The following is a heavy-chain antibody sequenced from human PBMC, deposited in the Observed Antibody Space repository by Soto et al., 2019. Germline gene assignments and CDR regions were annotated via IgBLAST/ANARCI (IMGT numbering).Heavy chain of an antibody. J-gene: IGHJ4*02. V-gene: IGHV4-34*01. Sequence: QVQLQQWGAGLLKPSETLSLTCAVYGGSFSGYYWSWIRQPPGKGLEWIGEINHSGSTNYNPSLKSRVTISVDTSKNHISLKLSSVTAADTAVSYCARVIGADILTGYSYYFDYWGQGTLVTVSS. CDR3: ARVIGADILTGYSYYFDY. CDR1: GGSFSGYY. CDR2: INHSGST. D-gene: IGHD3-9*01.